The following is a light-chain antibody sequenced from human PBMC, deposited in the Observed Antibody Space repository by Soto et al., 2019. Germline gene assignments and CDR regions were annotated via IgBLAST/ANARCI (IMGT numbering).Light chain of an antibody. Sequence: EIVMTQSPATLSVSPGERATLSCRASQSISTILAWYQQRPGQPPRLLMYGASTRAAGIPARVSGSGSGTEFTLTISSLQSEDFEVYYCQQYIKWPRTFGQGTKLEIK. CDR1: QSISTI. J-gene: IGKJ2*01. CDR2: GAS. V-gene: IGKV3-15*01. CDR3: QQYIKWPRT.